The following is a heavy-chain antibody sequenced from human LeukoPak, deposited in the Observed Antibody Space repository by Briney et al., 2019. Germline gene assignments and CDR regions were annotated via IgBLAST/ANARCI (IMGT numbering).Heavy chain of an antibody. CDR3: ARAGFYSGSLLDYFDY. CDR2: ISSSSSYI. V-gene: IGHV3-21*01. D-gene: IGHD1-26*01. Sequence: GGSLRLSCAASGFTFSSYSMNWVRQAPGKGLEWVSSISSSSSYIYYADSVKGRFTVSRDNAKNSLYLQMNSLRAEDTAVYYCARAGFYSGSLLDYFDYWGQGTLVTVSS. CDR1: GFTFSSYS. J-gene: IGHJ4*02.